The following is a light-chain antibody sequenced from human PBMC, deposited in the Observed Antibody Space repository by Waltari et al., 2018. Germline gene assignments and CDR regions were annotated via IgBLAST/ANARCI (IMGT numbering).Light chain of an antibody. CDR2: RSD. J-gene: IGLJ1*01. V-gene: IGLV1-40*01. CDR3: QSYDISLNGYV. CDR1: YSNIGSRD. Sequence: QSKLTQPPSVSGAPGQTVTIPCTGAYSNIGSRDVNWYLQLPGPAPRFLIYRSDIRTSGVPDRFSGSKSGTSASLAISGLQAEDEADYYCQSYDISLNGYVFGTGTRVTVL.